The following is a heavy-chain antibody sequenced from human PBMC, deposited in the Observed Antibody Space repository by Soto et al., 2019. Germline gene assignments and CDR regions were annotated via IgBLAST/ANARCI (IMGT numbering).Heavy chain of an antibody. CDR2: IGPDGTDI. CDR1: GFTFGNFW. V-gene: IGHV3-74*03. CDR3: ARATIYDSSGYYAFDP. J-gene: IGHJ5*02. Sequence: GGSLRLSCSDSGFTFGNFWIHWVRQAPGKGLEWVSHIGPDGTDIVYADSLKGRFTISRDNSKNTLYLQMNSLRAEDTAVYYCARATIYDSSGYYAFDPWGQGTLVTVSS. D-gene: IGHD3-22*01.